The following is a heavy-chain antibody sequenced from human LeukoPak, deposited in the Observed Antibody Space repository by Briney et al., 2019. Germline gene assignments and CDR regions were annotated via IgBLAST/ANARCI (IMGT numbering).Heavy chain of an antibody. V-gene: IGHV1-2*02. CDR1: GYTFTASY. D-gene: IGHD1-20*01. Sequence: ASVKVSCKASGYTFTASYIHWVRQAPGQGLEWMGWINPNSGGTSCAQKFQGRVTMTRVTSITTAYMELRSLRSDDTATYYCTAGTATITAPGPDWFDPWGQGTLVTVSS. CDR3: TAGTATITAPGPDWFDP. CDR2: INPNSGGT. J-gene: IGHJ5*02.